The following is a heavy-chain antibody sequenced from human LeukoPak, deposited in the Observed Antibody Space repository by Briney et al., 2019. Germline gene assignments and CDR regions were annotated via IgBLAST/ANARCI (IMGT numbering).Heavy chain of an antibody. CDR2: IYYSGST. Sequence: SETLSLTCTVSGGSISSGDYYWSWIRQPPGKGLEWFGYIYYSGSTNYNPSLKSRVTISVDTSKNQFSLKLSSVTAADTAVYYCARVGDTAMVLDAFDIWGQGTMVTVSS. V-gene: IGHV4-61*08. CDR3: ARVGDTAMVLDAFDI. J-gene: IGHJ3*02. D-gene: IGHD5-18*01. CDR1: GGSISSGDYY.